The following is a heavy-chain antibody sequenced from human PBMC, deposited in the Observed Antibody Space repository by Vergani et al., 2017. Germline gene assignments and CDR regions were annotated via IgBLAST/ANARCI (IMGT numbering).Heavy chain of an antibody. Sequence: QVQLVESGGGLVQPGRSLRLSCAASGFTFSHYDINWVRQAPGKGLEWVAVMSVDGTIKYYADSVKGRFTVSRDNSQNSVYLKMKSLRTEDTAVYYCATVEVYSGSYDIRRIADWGQGALVTVSS. J-gene: IGHJ4*02. D-gene: IGHD1-26*01. CDR3: ATVEVYSGSYDIRRIAD. CDR2: MSVDGTIK. CDR1: GFTFSHYD. V-gene: IGHV3-30*03.